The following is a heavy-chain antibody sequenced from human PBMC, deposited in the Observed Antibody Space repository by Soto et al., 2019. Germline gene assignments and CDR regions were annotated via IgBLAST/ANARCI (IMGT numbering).Heavy chain of an antibody. D-gene: IGHD2-15*01. Sequence: SVKVSCKASGGTFSSYAISWVRQAPGQGLEWMGGIIPIFGTANYAQKFQGRVTITADESTSTAYMELSSLRSEDTAVYYCARGDDPVVAATRSYYYGMDVWGQGTTVTVSS. CDR3: ARGDDPVVAATRSYYYGMDV. CDR1: GGTFSSYA. V-gene: IGHV1-69*13. J-gene: IGHJ6*02. CDR2: IIPIFGTA.